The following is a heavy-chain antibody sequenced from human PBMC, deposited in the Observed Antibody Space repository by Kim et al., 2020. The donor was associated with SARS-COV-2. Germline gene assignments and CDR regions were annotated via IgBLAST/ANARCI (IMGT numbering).Heavy chain of an antibody. D-gene: IGHD3-3*01. J-gene: IGHJ4*02. V-gene: IGHV4-34*01. CDR1: GGSFSGYY. Sequence: SETLSLTCAVYGGSFSGYYWSWIRQPPGKGLEWIGEINHSGSTNYNPSLKSRVTISVDTSKNQFSLKLSSVTAADTAVYYCARGDDFWSGYTLWGQGTLV. CDR2: INHSGST. CDR3: ARGDDFWSGYTL.